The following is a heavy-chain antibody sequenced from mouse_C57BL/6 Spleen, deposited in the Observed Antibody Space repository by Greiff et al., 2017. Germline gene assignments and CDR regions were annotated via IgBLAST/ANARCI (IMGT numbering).Heavy chain of an antibody. CDR1: GYTFTSYG. D-gene: IGHD1-2*01. Sequence: QVQLQQSGAELARPGASVKLSCKASGYTFTSYGISWVKQRTGPGLEWIGEIYPRSCNTYYNEKLKGKATLTADKSSSTAYMELRSLTSEDSAVYGGARDVHGVADWGQGTLVTVSA. CDR2: IYPRSCNT. J-gene: IGHJ3*01. V-gene: IGHV1-81*01. CDR3: ARDVHGVAD.